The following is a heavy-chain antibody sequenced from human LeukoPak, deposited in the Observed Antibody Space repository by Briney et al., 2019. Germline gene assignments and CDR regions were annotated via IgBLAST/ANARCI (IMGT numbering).Heavy chain of an antibody. CDR3: ASPPPSDI. CDR1: GFTFSSYS. V-gene: IGHV3-21*01. J-gene: IGHJ3*02. Sequence: AGGSLRLSCAASGFTFSSYSMDWVREARGKGLEWVSFISSSSSYIYYADSVKGRFTISRDNAKHSLYLQMNSLRAEDTAGYYCASPPPSDIWGRGTMVTVSS. CDR2: ISSSSSYI.